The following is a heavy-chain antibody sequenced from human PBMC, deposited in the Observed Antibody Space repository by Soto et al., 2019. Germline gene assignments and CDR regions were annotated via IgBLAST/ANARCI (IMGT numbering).Heavy chain of an antibody. J-gene: IGHJ4*02. D-gene: IGHD1-26*01. CDR2: INSDGSDT. CDR3: VGDDMGLGMDH. Sequence: EVQLVESGGGLVQPGGSLRLSCAASGFTFSNFWMHWVRQAPGKGLVWVSHINSDGSDTTYADSVKGRFTISRDNAKNTLDLQMNSRRAEDTAVYYCVGDDMGLGMDHWGLGTLVTVSS. V-gene: IGHV3-74*01. CDR1: GFTFSNFW.